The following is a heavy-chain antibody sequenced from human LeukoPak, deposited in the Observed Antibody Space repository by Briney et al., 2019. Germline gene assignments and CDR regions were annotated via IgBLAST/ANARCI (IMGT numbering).Heavy chain of an antibody. CDR2: FDPEDGET. D-gene: IGHD2-2*02. V-gene: IGHV1-24*01. CDR1: GYTLTELS. CDR3: ASPTPYCSSTSCYTPYYYYYYMDV. Sequence: ASVKVSCKVSGYTLTELSMHWVRQAPGKGLEWMGGFDPEDGETIYAQKFQGRVTMTEDTSTDTAYMELSSLRSEDTAVYYCASPTPYCSSTSCYTPYYYYYYMDVWGKGTTVTVSS. J-gene: IGHJ6*03.